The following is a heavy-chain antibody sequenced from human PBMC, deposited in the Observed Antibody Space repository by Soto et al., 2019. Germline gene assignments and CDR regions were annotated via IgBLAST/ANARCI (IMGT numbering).Heavy chain of an antibody. CDR2: FDPEDGET. Sequence: ASVKVSCKVSGYTLTELSMHWVRQAPGKGLEWMGGFDPEDGETIYAQKFQGRVTMTEDTSTDTAYMELSSLRSEDTAVYYCARELGDYYDSSGYRTSFDYWGQGTLVTVSS. CDR3: ARELGDYYDSSGYRTSFDY. V-gene: IGHV1-24*01. D-gene: IGHD3-22*01. CDR1: GYTLTELS. J-gene: IGHJ4*02.